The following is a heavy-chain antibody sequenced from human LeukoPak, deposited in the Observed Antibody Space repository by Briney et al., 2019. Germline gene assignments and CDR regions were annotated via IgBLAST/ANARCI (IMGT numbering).Heavy chain of an antibody. J-gene: IGHJ4*02. CDR3: AKDWGLMRGNYFDY. V-gene: IGHV3-20*04. CDR2: INWNGGST. Sequence: GGSLRLSCAASGFTFDDYGMSWVRQAPGKGLEWVSGINWNGGSTGYADSVKGRFTISRDNSKNTLYLQMNSLRAEDTAVYYCAKDWGLMRGNYFDYWGQGTLVTVSS. D-gene: IGHD3-16*01. CDR1: GFTFDDYG.